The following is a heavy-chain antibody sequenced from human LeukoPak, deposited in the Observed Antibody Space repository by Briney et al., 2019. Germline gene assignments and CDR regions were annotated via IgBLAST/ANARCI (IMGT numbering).Heavy chain of an antibody. Sequence: PGGSLRLSCAASGFTFSSYSMNWVRQAPGKGLEWVSSIGSSSSYIYYADSVKGRFTISRDNAKNSLYLQMNSLRAEDTAVYYCARVKGLDYYDSSGYYFDYWGQGTLVTVSS. D-gene: IGHD3-22*01. J-gene: IGHJ4*02. CDR3: ARVKGLDYYDSSGYYFDY. CDR2: IGSSSSYI. V-gene: IGHV3-21*01. CDR1: GFTFSSYS.